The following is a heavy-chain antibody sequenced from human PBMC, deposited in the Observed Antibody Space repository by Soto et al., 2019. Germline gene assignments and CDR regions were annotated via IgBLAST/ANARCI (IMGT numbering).Heavy chain of an antibody. V-gene: IGHV5-51*01. Sequence: GESLKTSCQGSGYSFASYWIGWVPQMPGKDLEWMGIIYPGDSDTRYSPSFQGQVTISADKSLRTAYLQWTSLKASDTALYYCARTRSFTLGFYYDGMDVWGQGTTVTVSS. CDR2: IYPGDSDT. CDR1: GYSFASYW. CDR3: ARTRSFTLGFYYDGMDV. D-gene: IGHD6-6*01. J-gene: IGHJ6*02.